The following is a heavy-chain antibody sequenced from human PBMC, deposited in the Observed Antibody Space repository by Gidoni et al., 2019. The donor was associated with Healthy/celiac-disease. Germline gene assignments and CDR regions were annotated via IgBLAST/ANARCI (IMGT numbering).Heavy chain of an antibody. Sequence: QVQLQQWGAGLLTPSETLSLTCAVYGGSFSGYYWSWIRQPPGKGLEWIGEINHSGSTNYNPSLKSRVTISVDTSKNQFSLKLSSVTAADTAVYYCARGPLYYYDSSGYAARAFDIWGQGTMVTVSS. CDR1: GGSFSGYY. CDR3: ARGPLYYYDSSGYAARAFDI. V-gene: IGHV4-34*01. CDR2: INHSGST. J-gene: IGHJ3*02. D-gene: IGHD3-22*01.